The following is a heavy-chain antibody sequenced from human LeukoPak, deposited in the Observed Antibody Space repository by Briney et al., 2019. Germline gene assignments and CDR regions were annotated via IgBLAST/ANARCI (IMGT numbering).Heavy chain of an antibody. CDR2: IYPGDSDT. V-gene: IGHV5-51*01. D-gene: IGHD1-1*01. Sequence: RGESLKISCRASGYSFTSYWIGGLGQMPGKGLESMGIIYPGDSDTRYSQSFQGQVTISADKSISTAYLQWSSLKPSDTAMYYCARHVWIDAFDIWGQGTMVTVSS. J-gene: IGHJ3*02. CDR3: ARHVWIDAFDI. CDR1: GYSFTSYW.